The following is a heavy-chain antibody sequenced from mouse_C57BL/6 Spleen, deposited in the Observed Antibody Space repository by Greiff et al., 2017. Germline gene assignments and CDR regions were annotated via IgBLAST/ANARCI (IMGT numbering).Heavy chain of an antibody. CDR1: GYTFTDYN. Sequence: VQLQQSGPELVKPGASVKIPCKASGYTFTDYNMDWVKQSHGKSLEWIGDINPNNGGTIYNQKFKGKATLTVDKSSSTAYMELRSLTSEDTAVYYCARERLYGSSYAYAMDYWGQGTSVTVSS. D-gene: IGHD1-1*01. V-gene: IGHV1-18*01. J-gene: IGHJ4*01. CDR2: INPNNGGT. CDR3: ARERLYGSSYAYAMDY.